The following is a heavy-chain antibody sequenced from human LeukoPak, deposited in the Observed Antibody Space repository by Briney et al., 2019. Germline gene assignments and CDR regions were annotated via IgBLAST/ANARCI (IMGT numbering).Heavy chain of an antibody. V-gene: IGHV3-30-3*01. Sequence: GGSLRLSCAASGFTFSSYAMHWVRQAPGKGLEWVAVISYDGSNKYYADSVKGRFTISRDNSKNTLYLQMNSLRAEDTAVYYCARDSPYGDYVDYWGQGTLVTVSS. CDR3: ARDSPYGDYVDY. CDR1: GFTFSSYA. CDR2: ISYDGSNK. J-gene: IGHJ4*02. D-gene: IGHD4-17*01.